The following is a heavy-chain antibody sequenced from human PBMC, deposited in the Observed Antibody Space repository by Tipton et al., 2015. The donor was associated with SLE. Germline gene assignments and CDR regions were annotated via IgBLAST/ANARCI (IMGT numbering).Heavy chain of an antibody. J-gene: IGHJ4*02. D-gene: IGHD2-8*01. CDR3: VRLRSKVLIDY. V-gene: IGHV4-31*03. CDR2: ITYSGST. Sequence: TLSLTCTVSGGSISSDDYYWSWIRQHPGKGLEWIGHITYSGSTYYYPSLKSRITISVDTSKNQFSLEVRSVTAADTAVYYCVRLRSKVLIDYWGQGTLVTVSS. CDR1: GGSISSDDYY.